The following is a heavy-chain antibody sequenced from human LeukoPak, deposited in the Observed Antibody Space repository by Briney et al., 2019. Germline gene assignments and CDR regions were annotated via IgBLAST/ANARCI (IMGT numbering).Heavy chain of an antibody. CDR3: AKDRSCSGSSCNVGS. V-gene: IGHV3-23*01. Sequence: GGSLRLSCAASGFTFSSFAMSWVRQAPGKGLEWVSDISGSGGSTFYADSVKGRFTISRDNSKNTLFLQMNGLRAEDTAVYYCAKDRSCSGSSCNVGSWGQGTMVTVSS. J-gene: IGHJ3*01. CDR1: GFTFSSFA. CDR2: ISGSGGST. D-gene: IGHD2-2*01.